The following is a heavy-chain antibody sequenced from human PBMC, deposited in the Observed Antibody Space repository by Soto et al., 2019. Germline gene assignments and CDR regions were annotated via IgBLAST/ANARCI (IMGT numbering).Heavy chain of an antibody. J-gene: IGHJ4*02. Sequence: QVQLVQSGAEVKKPGASAKVSCKASGYIFTSFGITWVRKAPGQGLEWMGWVSTYNGNTKYAQKLQGRVTMSTDTTTSTAYMELRSLRSDDTALYYCTRGAGQGSGSYDWGQGTLVTVSS. V-gene: IGHV1-18*01. CDR2: VSTYNGNT. D-gene: IGHD3-10*01. CDR3: TRGAGQGSGSYD. CDR1: GYIFTSFG.